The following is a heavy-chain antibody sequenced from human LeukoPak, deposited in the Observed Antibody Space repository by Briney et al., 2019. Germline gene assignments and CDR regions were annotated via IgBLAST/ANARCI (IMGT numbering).Heavy chain of an antibody. V-gene: IGHV3-53*01. CDR2: ILSGGST. Sequence: QSGGSLRLSCAASGFTVSSNYMSWVRQAPGKGLEWVSVILSGGSTYYADSVKGRFTISRDNSKNTLYLQMNSLRAEDTAVYYCARIVWARSFDSWGQGSLVTVSS. CDR3: ARIVWARSFDS. D-gene: IGHD3-16*02. CDR1: GFTVSSNY. J-gene: IGHJ4*02.